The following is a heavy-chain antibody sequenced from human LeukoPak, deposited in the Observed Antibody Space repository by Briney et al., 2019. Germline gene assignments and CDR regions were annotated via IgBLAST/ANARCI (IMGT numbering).Heavy chain of an antibody. J-gene: IGHJ4*02. CDR3: ARDQSIEMATIIGFFDY. D-gene: IGHD5-24*01. V-gene: IGHV3-30-3*01. CDR2: ISYDGSNK. CDR1: GFTFRSYA. Sequence: PGRSLRLSCAASGFTFRSYAMHWVRQAPGKGLEWVAVISYDGSNKYYADSVKGRFTISRDNSKNTLYLQMNSLRAEDTAVYYCARDQSIEMATIIGFFDYWGQGTLVTVSS.